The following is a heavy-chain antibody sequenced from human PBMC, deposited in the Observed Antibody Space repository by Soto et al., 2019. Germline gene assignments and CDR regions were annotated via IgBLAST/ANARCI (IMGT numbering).Heavy chain of an antibody. CDR2: IDPGDSST. D-gene: IGHD1-26*01. Sequence: ESLKISCQGSLYSFTTYWISWVRQMPGKGLEWMGKIDPGDSSTNYSPSFRGHITISVDRSINTAHLQFSSLKAADTAVYYCARLEKWYYNYYGLDVWGQGTVVTVSS. CDR1: LYSFTTYW. CDR3: ARLEKWYYNYYGLDV. J-gene: IGHJ6*02. V-gene: IGHV5-10-1*01.